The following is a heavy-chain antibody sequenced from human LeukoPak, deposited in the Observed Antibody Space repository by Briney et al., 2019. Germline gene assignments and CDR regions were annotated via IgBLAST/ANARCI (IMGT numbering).Heavy chain of an antibody. D-gene: IGHD4-17*01. CDR3: APAGYGDPHLDF. Sequence: GGSLRLSCAASGFTFSNYGMHGVRQAPGKGLEWVAAIWYDGSNKYYGDSVKGRFTISRDNSKNTLYLQMNSLRAEDTAAYYCAPAGYGDPHLDFWGQGTLVTVSS. V-gene: IGHV3-33*01. CDR2: IWYDGSNK. CDR1: GFTFSNYG. J-gene: IGHJ4*02.